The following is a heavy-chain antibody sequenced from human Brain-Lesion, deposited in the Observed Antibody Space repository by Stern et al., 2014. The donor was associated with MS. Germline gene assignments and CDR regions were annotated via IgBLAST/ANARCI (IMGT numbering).Heavy chain of an antibody. V-gene: IGHV3-33*06. CDR2: IWYDGSNK. Sequence: MQLVESGGDVVKPGRSLRLSCAASGFTFSSYGMHWVRQAPGKGLEWVAIIWYDGSNKYYRDSVRGRFTISRDNSKHKSYLQLNSLRAEDTAVYYCAKEHARYDILTGPMDYWGQGTLVTVSS. CDR1: GFTFSSYG. D-gene: IGHD3-9*01. CDR3: AKEHARYDILTGPMDY. J-gene: IGHJ4*02.